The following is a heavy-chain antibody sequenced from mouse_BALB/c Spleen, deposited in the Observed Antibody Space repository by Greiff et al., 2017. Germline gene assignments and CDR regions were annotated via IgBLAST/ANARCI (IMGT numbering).Heavy chain of an antibody. V-gene: IGHV7-3*02. Sequence: EVMLVESGGGLVQPGGSLRLSCATSGFTFTDYYMSWVRQPPGKALEWLGFIRNKANGYTTEYSASVKGRFTISRDNSQSILYLQMNTLRAEDSATYYCSRVIIDDGYPAWFAYWGQGTLVTVSA. J-gene: IGHJ3*01. CDR2: IRNKANGYTT. CDR1: GFTFTDYY. D-gene: IGHD2-3*01. CDR3: SRVIIDDGYPAWFAY.